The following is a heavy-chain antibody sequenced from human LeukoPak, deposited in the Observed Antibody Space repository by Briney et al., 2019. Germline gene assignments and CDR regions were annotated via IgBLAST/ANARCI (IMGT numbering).Heavy chain of an antibody. J-gene: IGHJ4*02. CDR2: ISGSGGST. D-gene: IGHD6-19*01. Sequence: TGGSLRLSCAASGFTFSSYAMSWVRQAPGKGLERVSAISGSGGSTYYADSVKGRFTISRDNSKNTLYLQMNSLRAEDTAVYYCAKGSGAPRGRIAVAGPIDYWGQGTLVTVSS. CDR1: GFTFSSYA. CDR3: AKGSGAPRGRIAVAGPIDY. V-gene: IGHV3-23*01.